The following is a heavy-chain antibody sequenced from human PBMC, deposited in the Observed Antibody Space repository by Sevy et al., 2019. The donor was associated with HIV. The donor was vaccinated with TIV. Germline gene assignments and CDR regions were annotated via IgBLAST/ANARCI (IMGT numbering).Heavy chain of an antibody. V-gene: IGHV3-53*01. CDR2: LCSGGRI. Sequence: GGSLRLSCAASGFSVSSNYMSWVRQAPGKGPEWVSVLCSGGRISYADSVQGRFTISRDNSKNTLYLQMNSLRAEDTAVYYCVREDIDLGEDNYYGMDVWGQRTTVTVSS. D-gene: IGHD3-16*01. J-gene: IGHJ6*02. CDR3: VREDIDLGEDNYYGMDV. CDR1: GFSVSSNY.